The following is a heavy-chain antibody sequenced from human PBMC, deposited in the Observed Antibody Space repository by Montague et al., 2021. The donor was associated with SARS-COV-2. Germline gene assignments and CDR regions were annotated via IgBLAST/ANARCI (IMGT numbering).Heavy chain of an antibody. CDR3: AKMSYIVVLPDAMEWYGMDV. Sequence: SLRLSCAASGFTFSTYAMSWVRQAPGKGLEWVSVIYSGGTRTYYXDSVKGRFTISRDNSQNTLYLQMNSLRAEDTAVYYCAKMSYIVVLPDAMEWYGMDVWGQGTTVTVSS. CDR1: GFTFSTYA. J-gene: IGHJ6*02. D-gene: IGHD2-2*01. V-gene: IGHV3-23*03. CDR2: IYSGGTRT.